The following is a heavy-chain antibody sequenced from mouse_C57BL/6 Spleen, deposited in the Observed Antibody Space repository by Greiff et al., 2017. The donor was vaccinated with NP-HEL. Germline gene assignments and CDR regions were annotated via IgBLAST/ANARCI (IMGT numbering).Heavy chain of an antibody. CDR1: GYAFSSYW. CDR2: IYPGDGDT. Sequence: VKLMESGAELVKPGASVKISCKASGYAFSSYWMNWVKQRPGKGLEWIGQIYPGDGDTNYNGKFKGKATLTADKSSSTAYMQLSSLTSEDSAVYFCARSAQAYFDYWGQGTTLTVSS. V-gene: IGHV1-80*01. CDR3: ARSAQAYFDY. D-gene: IGHD3-2*02. J-gene: IGHJ2*01.